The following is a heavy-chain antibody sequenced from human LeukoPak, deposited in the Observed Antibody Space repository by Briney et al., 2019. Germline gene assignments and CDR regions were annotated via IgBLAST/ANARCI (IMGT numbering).Heavy chain of an antibody. CDR1: GGSVRNYY. J-gene: IGHJ2*01. CDR2: IYYSGRT. V-gene: IGHV4-59*08. CDR3: ARQASWLRYFDL. D-gene: IGHD5-12*01. Sequence: PWETLTLTCTVSGGSVRNYYWSWIRQSPGKGLEWIAYIYYSGRTNYNPSLKSRVTISVDTAENQFSLKLSSVTAADTALYFCARQASWLRYFDLWGRGTLVSVSS.